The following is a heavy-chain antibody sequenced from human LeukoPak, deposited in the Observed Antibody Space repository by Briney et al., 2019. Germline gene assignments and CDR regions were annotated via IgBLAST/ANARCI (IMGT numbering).Heavy chain of an antibody. D-gene: IGHD1-26*01. CDR3: VHSGNFLYYFDY. J-gene: IGHJ4*02. V-gene: IGHV4-39*01. CDR1: GGSISSSSHY. Sequence: SETLSLTCTVSGGSISSSSHYWGWIRQPPGKGLEWIGTIYYSGSTYYNPSLKSRVTISVDTSKNQFSLKLRSVTAADTAVYYCVHSGNFLYYFDYWGQGTLVTAST. CDR2: IYYSGST.